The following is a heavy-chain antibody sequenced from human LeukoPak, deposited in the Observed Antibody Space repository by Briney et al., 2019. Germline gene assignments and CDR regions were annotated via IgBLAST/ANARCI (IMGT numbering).Heavy chain of an antibody. CDR1: GGSISSGDYY. CDR2: IYYSGST. CDR3: ARDLLNEGNHLDY. Sequence: SETLSLTCTVSGGSISSGDYYWSWIRQPPGKGLEWIGYIYYSGSTYYNPSLKSRVTISVDTSKNQFSLKLSSVTAADMAVYYCARDLLNEGNHLDYWGQGTLVTVSS. D-gene: IGHD4-23*01. V-gene: IGHV4-30-4*01. J-gene: IGHJ4*02.